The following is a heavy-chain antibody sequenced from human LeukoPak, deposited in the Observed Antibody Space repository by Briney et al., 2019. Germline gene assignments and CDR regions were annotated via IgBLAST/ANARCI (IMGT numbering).Heavy chain of an antibody. CDR3: ARDRRTYYYGSGSYYNEANYYYYMDV. J-gene: IGHJ6*03. D-gene: IGHD3-10*01. CDR2: IYTSGST. Sequence: PSETLSLTCTVSGGSISSYYWSWIRQPAGKGLEWIGRIYTSGSTNYNPSLKSRVTMSVDTSKNQFSLKLSSVTAADTAVYYCARDRRTYYYGSGSYYNEANYYYYMDVWGKGTTVTVSS. V-gene: IGHV4-4*07. CDR1: GGSISSYY.